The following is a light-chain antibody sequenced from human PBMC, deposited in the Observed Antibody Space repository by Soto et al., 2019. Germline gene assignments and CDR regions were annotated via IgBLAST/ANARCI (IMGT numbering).Light chain of an antibody. Sequence: QAVVTQPPSASGSLGQSVTIPCTGTSSDVGDYNYVSWYQQHPGKVPKLMIYEVSKRPSGVPDRFSGSKSGNTASLTVSGLQAEDEADYYCSSFAGSPVVFGGGTKLTVL. CDR1: SSDVGDYNY. V-gene: IGLV2-8*01. CDR2: EVS. CDR3: SSFAGSPVV. J-gene: IGLJ2*01.